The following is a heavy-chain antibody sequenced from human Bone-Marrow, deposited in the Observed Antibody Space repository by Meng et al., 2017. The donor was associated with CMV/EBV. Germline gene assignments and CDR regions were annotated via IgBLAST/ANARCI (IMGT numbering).Heavy chain of an antibody. CDR3: AREGFGSSSWRTGFDY. Sequence: GSLRLSCAASGFTVSSNYMSWVRQAPGKGLEWVSVIYSGGSTYYADSVKGRFTISRDNSKNTLYLQMNSLRAEDTAVYYCAREGFGSSSWRTGFDYWGQGTLVTVSS. CDR2: IYSGGST. J-gene: IGHJ4*02. D-gene: IGHD6-13*01. V-gene: IGHV3-66*02. CDR1: GFTVSSNY.